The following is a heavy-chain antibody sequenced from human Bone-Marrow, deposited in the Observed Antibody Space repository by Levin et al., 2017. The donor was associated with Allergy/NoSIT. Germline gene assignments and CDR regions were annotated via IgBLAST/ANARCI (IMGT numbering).Heavy chain of an antibody. CDR1: GFTFSSYG. D-gene: IGHD3-10*01. CDR3: VRDPGFGNLLSAFDI. CDR2: ISKDGSYG. Sequence: LSLTCAASGFTFSSYGMHWVRQAPGKGLEWVAVISKDGSYGYYADSLKGRFTISRDNSENTLYLQMNSLRAEDTALYCCVRDPGFGNLLSAFDIWGQGTMVTVSS. J-gene: IGHJ3*02. V-gene: IGHV3-30*03.